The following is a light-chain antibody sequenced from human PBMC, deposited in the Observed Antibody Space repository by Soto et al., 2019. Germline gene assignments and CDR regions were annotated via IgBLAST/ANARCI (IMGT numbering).Light chain of an antibody. Sequence: QSALTQPASVSGSLGQSITTSCTGTSSDIGGYNYVSWYQQHPGKAPKLIIYEVSYRPSGVSNRFSASKSANTASLTISGLQAEDEADYYCNSFASSNSLIFGGGTKLTVL. J-gene: IGLJ2*01. CDR2: EVS. CDR3: NSFASSNSLI. CDR1: SSDIGGYNY. V-gene: IGLV2-14*01.